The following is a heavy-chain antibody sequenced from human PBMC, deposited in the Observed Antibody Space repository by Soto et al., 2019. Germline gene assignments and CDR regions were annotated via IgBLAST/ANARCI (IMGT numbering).Heavy chain of an antibody. V-gene: IGHV4-59*01. CDR1: GGSISIYY. CDR3: ARVVAARLYYFDY. J-gene: IGHJ4*02. D-gene: IGHD6-6*01. CDR2: IYYSGST. Sequence: QVQLQESGPGLVKPSETLSLTCTVSGGSISIYYWSWIRQPPGKGLEWIGYIYYSGSTNYNPSLKSRVTISVDTSKNQFSLKLSSVTAADTAVYYCARVVAARLYYFDYWGQGTLVTVSS.